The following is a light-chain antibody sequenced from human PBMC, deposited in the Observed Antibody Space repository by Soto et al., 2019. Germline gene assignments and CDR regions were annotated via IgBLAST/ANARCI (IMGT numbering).Light chain of an antibody. CDR3: QQRRNLPYT. CDR2: DTT. Sequence: ETLLTQSPGTLSLSPGERATLSCRASQSVSNYLAWFQQKPGQAPRLLIFDTTNRAPSTPARCSGSGSLTAFTLTISSLETEDFAVYYWQQRRNLPYTFGQGTKLEIK. CDR1: QSVSNY. J-gene: IGKJ2*01. V-gene: IGKV3-11*01.